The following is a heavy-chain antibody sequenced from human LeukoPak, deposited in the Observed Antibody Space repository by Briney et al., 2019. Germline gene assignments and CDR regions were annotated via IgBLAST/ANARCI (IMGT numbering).Heavy chain of an antibody. CDR1: GFTFSSYW. CDR3: ADPDWG. CDR2: ITGDGSAK. D-gene: IGHD3/OR15-3a*01. V-gene: IGHV3-7*01. Sequence: GGSLRLSCAASGFTFSSYWMSWVRQAPGKGLEWVANITGDGSAKYYVDSVKGRFTISRDNAKNSVYLQMNSLRIEDTAIYYCADPDWGWGQGTMVIVSS. J-gene: IGHJ3*01.